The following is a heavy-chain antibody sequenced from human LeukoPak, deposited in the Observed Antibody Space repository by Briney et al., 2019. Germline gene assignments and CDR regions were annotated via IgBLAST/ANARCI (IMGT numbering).Heavy chain of an antibody. Sequence: GGSLRLSCAASGFSVSSNHMNWVRQAPGKGLEWVSITYNVGTTYYTDSVKGRFTISRDNSKNTLYLQMNSLRADDTAVYYCARGYGSGSYYFWGQGTLVTVSS. CDR3: ARGYGSGSYYF. J-gene: IGHJ4*02. D-gene: IGHD3-10*01. CDR2: TYNVGTT. CDR1: GFSVSSNH. V-gene: IGHV3-66*01.